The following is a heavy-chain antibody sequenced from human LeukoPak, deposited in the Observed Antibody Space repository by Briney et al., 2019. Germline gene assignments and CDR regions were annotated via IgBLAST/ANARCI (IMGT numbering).Heavy chain of an antibody. Sequence: SETLSLTCTVSGGSISSSSYYWGWIRQPPGKGLEWIGSIYYSGSTYYNPSLKSRVTISVDTSKNQFSLKLSSVTAADTAVYYCARLGCTNGVCYVADYWGQGTLVTVSS. CDR1: GGSISSSSYY. CDR2: IYYSGST. V-gene: IGHV4-39*01. CDR3: ARLGCTNGVCYVADY. D-gene: IGHD2-8*01. J-gene: IGHJ4*02.